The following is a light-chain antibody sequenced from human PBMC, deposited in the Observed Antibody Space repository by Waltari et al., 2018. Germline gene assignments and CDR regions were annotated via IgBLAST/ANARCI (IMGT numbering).Light chain of an antibody. Sequence: EVVLTQSPGTLSLSPGERATLPCRASQSITTNSLAWYQQKPGPAPRFLIYGTSSRATGIPDRFTGSGSGTDFTLTISRLEPGDFAVYYCLQYHISPLTFGGGTKVEIK. CDR2: GTS. CDR3: LQYHISPLT. CDR1: QSITTNS. V-gene: IGKV3-20*01. J-gene: IGKJ4*01.